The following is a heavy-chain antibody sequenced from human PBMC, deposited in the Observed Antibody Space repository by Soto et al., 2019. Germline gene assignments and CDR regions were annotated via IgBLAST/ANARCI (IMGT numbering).Heavy chain of an antibody. CDR2: ISYDGSNK. Sequence: PGGSLRLSCAASGFTFSSYAMHWVRQAPGKGLEWVAVISYDGSNKYYADSVKGRFTISRDNSKSTLYLQMNSLRAEDTAVYYCARSHPGAVAGPYYFDYWGQGTLVTVSS. D-gene: IGHD6-19*01. V-gene: IGHV3-30-3*01. CDR1: GFTFSSYA. J-gene: IGHJ4*02. CDR3: ARSHPGAVAGPYYFDY.